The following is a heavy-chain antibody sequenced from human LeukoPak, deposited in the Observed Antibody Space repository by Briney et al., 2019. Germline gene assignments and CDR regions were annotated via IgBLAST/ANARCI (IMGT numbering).Heavy chain of an antibody. CDR2: INHSGST. CDR1: GGSFSGYY. D-gene: IGHD3-22*01. J-gene: IGHJ4*02. V-gene: IGHV4-34*01. Sequence: SETLSLTCAVYGGSFSGYYWSWIRQPPGKGLEWIGEINHSGSTNYNPSLKSRVTISVDTSKNQFSPKLSSVTAADTAVYYCARETDYYDSSGYSHFDYWGQGTLVTVSS. CDR3: ARETDYYDSSGYSHFDY.